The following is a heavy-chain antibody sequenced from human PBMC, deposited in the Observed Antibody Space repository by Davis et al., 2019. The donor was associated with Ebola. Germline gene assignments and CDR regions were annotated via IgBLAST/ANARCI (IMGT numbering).Heavy chain of an antibody. CDR1: GYTFTSYA. CDR2: INTNTGNP. V-gene: IGHV7-4-1*02. J-gene: IGHJ6*02. Sequence: AASVKVSCKASGYTFTSYAMNWVRQAPGQGLEWMGWINTNTGNPTYAQGFTGRFVFSLDTSVSTAYLQISSLKAEDTAVYYCARVTPGYYYYGMDVWGQGTTVTVSS. CDR3: ARVTPGYYYYGMDV.